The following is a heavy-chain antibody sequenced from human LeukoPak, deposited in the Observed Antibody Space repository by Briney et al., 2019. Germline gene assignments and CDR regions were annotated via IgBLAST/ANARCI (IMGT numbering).Heavy chain of an antibody. CDR1: GFTFKDYA. J-gene: IGHJ1*01. CDR2: ISWDSGNS. D-gene: IGHD6-19*01. Sequence: GGSLRLSCAASGFTFKDYAMHWVRQAPGKGLEWVSLISWDSGNSYYADSVKGRFTIARDNSKNSLSLQMNSLRPEDTALYYCAKGAGAAVAKRYIQHWGQGTLVTVSS. CDR3: AKGAGAAVAKRYIQH. V-gene: IGHV3-43D*03.